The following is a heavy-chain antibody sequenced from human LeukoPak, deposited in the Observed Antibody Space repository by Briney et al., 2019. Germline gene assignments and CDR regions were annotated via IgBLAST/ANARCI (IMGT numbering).Heavy chain of an antibody. CDR1: GFTFNTYG. Sequence: PGGSLRLSCAASGFTFNTYGMTWVRQAPGKGLEWVSYISSGGSTMYYADSVKGRFTISRDNAKNSLYLQMNSLRAEDTAVYYCAELGITMIGGVWGKGTTVTISS. CDR2: ISSGGSTM. J-gene: IGHJ6*04. V-gene: IGHV3-48*04. CDR3: AELGITMIGGV. D-gene: IGHD3-10*02.